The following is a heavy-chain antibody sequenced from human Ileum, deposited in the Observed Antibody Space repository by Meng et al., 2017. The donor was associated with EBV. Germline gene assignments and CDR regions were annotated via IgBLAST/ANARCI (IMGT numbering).Heavy chain of an antibody. CDR1: SGSVSSGDYH. CDR3: AGGRAGYGGYKT. Sequence: QVQLLQSGPGLVKPSEPLSLTCTFSSGSVSSGDYHWSWIRQPPGKGLEWIGYILSGSTNYDPSLTNRVTISVDTSKNHFSLKLTSVTAADTAVYYCAGGRAGYGGYKTWGQGTLVTVSS. CDR2: ILSGST. J-gene: IGHJ4*02. V-gene: IGHV4-61*03. D-gene: IGHD5-12*01.